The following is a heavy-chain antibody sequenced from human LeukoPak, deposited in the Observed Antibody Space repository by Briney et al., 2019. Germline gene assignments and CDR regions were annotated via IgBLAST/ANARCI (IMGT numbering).Heavy chain of an antibody. D-gene: IGHD3-9*01. CDR2: INAGNGNT. J-gene: IGHJ4*02. Sequence: ASVKVSCKASGYTFTSYAMHWVRQAPGQRLEWMGWINAGNGNTKYSQKFQGRVTITRDTSASTAYMELSSLRSEDTAVYYCAKGVPPTTTYYDILTGYYKPQVDYWGQGTLVTVSS. CDR3: AKGVPPTTTYYDILTGYYKPQVDY. V-gene: IGHV1-3*01. CDR1: GYTFTSYA.